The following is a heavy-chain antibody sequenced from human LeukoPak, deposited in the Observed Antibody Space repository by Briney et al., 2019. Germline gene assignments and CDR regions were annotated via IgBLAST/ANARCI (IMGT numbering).Heavy chain of an antibody. Sequence: ASVKVSCKASGYTFTRYAMHWVRQAPGQRLEWMGWINPGNGNTKYSQKFQGRVTITRDTSASTAYMELSSLRSEDTAVYYWARDPVPAAWYYFDYWGQGTLVTVSS. V-gene: IGHV1-3*01. D-gene: IGHD2-2*01. CDR1: GYTFTRYA. CDR3: ARDPVPAAWYYFDY. J-gene: IGHJ4*02. CDR2: INPGNGNT.